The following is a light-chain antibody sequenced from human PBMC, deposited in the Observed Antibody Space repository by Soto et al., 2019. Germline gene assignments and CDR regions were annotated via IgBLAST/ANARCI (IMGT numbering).Light chain of an antibody. CDR3: QQYENLPYT. V-gene: IGKV1-33*01. J-gene: IGKJ2*01. CDR2: DIS. Sequence: DIQLTQSASSLSASVGDRVTITCQASQVITNYLNWYQQKPGKAPKLLIYDISTLEIGVLSRFGGSGSGTHLTFTITGLQPEDIATYYCQQYENLPYTFGQGTKLEI. CDR1: QVITNY.